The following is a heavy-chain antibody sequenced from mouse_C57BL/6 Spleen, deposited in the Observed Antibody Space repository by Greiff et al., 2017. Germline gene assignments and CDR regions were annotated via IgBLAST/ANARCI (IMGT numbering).Heavy chain of an antibody. J-gene: IGHJ3*01. CDR3: ARRDGSSYWFAY. CDR2: IYPSDSET. Sequence: QVQLQQSGAELVRPGSSVKLSCKASGYTFTSYWMAWVKQRPGQGLEWIGNIYPSDSETHYNQKFKDKATLTVDKSSSTAYMQLSSRTSEDSAVYYWARRDGSSYWFAYWGQGTLVTVSA. D-gene: IGHD1-1*01. CDR1: GYTFTSYW. V-gene: IGHV1-61*01.